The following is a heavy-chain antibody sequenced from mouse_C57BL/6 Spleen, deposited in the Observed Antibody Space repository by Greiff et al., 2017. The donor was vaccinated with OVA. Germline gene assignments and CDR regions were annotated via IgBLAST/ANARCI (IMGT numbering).Heavy chain of an antibody. CDR2: IRLKSDNYAT. V-gene: IGHV6-3*01. J-gene: IGHJ3*01. CDR1: GFTFSNYW. Sequence: DVQLVESGGGLVQPGGSMKLSCVVSGFTFSNYWMNWVRQSPEKGLEWVAQIRLKSDNYATHFAEFVKGRFTISRDDSKSSVYLQMNNVRAEDTGIYYCTPTGTRFAYWGQGTLVTVSA. CDR3: TPTGTRFAY. D-gene: IGHD4-1*02.